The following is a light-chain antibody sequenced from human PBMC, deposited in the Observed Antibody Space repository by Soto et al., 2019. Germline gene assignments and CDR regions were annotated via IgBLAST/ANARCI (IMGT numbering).Light chain of an antibody. CDR2: GAS. Sequence: EIVMTQSPATLSVSPGERATLSCRASQSVSSNLAWYQQKPGQAPRLLIYGASTRATGIPATFSGSGSGTEFTLTISSLQSEDFAVYYCHQYNNWPHTFGQGTKLEIK. CDR1: QSVSSN. V-gene: IGKV3-15*01. CDR3: HQYNNWPHT. J-gene: IGKJ2*01.